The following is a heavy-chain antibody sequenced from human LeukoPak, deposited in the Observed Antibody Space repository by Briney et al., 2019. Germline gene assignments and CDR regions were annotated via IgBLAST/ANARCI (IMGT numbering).Heavy chain of an antibody. J-gene: IGHJ3*02. V-gene: IGHV3-30*18. Sequence: GGSLRLSCAASGFTFSSYGMHWVRQAPGKGLEWVAVISYDGSNKYYADSVKGRFTISRDNSKNTLYLQMNSLRAEDTAVYYCAKTSRYYYDSSGSDAFDIWGQGTMVTVSS. CDR1: GFTFSSYG. D-gene: IGHD3-22*01. CDR3: AKTSRYYYDSSGSDAFDI. CDR2: ISYDGSNK.